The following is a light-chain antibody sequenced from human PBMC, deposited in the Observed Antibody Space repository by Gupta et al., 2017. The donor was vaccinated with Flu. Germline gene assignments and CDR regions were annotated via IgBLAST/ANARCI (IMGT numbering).Light chain of an antibody. CDR1: AMPKQY. CDR3: QSADSSDVV. V-gene: IGLV3-25*03. CDR2: KDS. Sequence: VSVSPGQTARITCSGDAMPKQYAHWYQQKPGQAPLLVMYKDSERPSGIPERFSGSSSGTTVTLTISGVQAEDEADYYCQSADSSDVVFGGGT. J-gene: IGLJ2*01.